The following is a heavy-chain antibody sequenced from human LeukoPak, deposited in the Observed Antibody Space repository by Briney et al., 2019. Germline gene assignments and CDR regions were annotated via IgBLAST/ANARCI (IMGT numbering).Heavy chain of an antibody. D-gene: IGHD3-16*02. CDR3: ARIITFGGVIAPYYFDY. V-gene: IGHV5-51*01. Sequence: GESLKISCKASGYSFTNYWIGWVRQMPGKALEWMAIIYPGDSDTRYNPSFRGQVTISADKSITTAYLQWSSLKASDTAMYYCARIITFGGVIAPYYFDYWGQGTLVTVSS. CDR1: GYSFTNYW. J-gene: IGHJ4*02. CDR2: IYPGDSDT.